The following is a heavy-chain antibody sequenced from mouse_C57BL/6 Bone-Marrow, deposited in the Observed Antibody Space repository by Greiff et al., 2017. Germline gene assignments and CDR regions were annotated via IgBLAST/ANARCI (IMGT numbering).Heavy chain of an antibody. D-gene: IGHD2-3*01. Sequence: EVQLQQSGPGLVKPSQSLSLTCSVTGYSITSGYYWNWIRQFPGNKLEWMGYISYDGSNNYNPSLKNRISITRDTSKNQFFLKLNSVTTEDTATYYCASDNDGYYWFAYWGQGTLVTVSA. V-gene: IGHV3-6*01. J-gene: IGHJ3*01. CDR2: ISYDGSN. CDR1: GYSITSGYY. CDR3: ASDNDGYYWFAY.